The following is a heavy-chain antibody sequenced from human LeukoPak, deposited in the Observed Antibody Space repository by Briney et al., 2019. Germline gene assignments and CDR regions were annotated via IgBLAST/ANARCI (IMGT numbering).Heavy chain of an antibody. J-gene: IGHJ6*04. V-gene: IGHV4-30-4*07. CDR3: AREPHSMKYYYGSGSLAGILDV. CDR2: IYHSGTT. D-gene: IGHD3-10*01. Sequence: SETVSLTCAVSGVAISRGGYAWDWIRQPPGKGLEWIAYIYHSGTTYYNPSLKSRATISVDTSKNQFSLKLSSVTAADTAVYYCAREPHSMKYYYGSGSLAGILDVWGKGTTVTVSS. CDR1: GVAISRGGYA.